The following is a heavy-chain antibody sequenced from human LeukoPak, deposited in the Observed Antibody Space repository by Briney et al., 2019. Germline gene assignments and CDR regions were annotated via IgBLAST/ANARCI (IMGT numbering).Heavy chain of an antibody. Sequence: ASVKVSCKASGYTFTSYDINWVRQATGQGLEWMGWMNPNSGGTNYAQKFQGRVTMTRDTSISTAYMELSRLRSDDTAVYYCARDLTDEELRGYWGQGTLVTVSS. V-gene: IGHV1-2*02. CDR3: ARDLTDEELRGY. D-gene: IGHD1-26*01. J-gene: IGHJ4*02. CDR1: GYTFTSYD. CDR2: MNPNSGGT.